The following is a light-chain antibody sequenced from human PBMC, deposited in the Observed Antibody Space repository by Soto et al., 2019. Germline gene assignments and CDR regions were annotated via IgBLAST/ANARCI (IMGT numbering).Light chain of an antibody. CDR3: SSYTTSNTRQIV. Sequence: QSALTQPASVSGSPGQSITISCTGTSSDVGGYKYVSWYQQHPGKAPKFMIYDVSNRPSGVSNRFSGSKAGNTASLTISGLQAEDEDDYYCSSYTTSNTRQIVFGTGTKLTVL. CDR2: DVS. CDR1: SSDVGGYKY. J-gene: IGLJ1*01. V-gene: IGLV2-14*01.